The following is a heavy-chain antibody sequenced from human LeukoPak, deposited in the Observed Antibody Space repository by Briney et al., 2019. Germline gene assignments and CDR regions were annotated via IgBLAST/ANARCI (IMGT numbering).Heavy chain of an antibody. Sequence: SETLSLTCTVSGGSLSSYYFSWIRQSPGKGLEWIAYINYSGSASYNPSLKSRVTMSVDTSKQFSLSLSSVTAADTAVYYCARHNYDDYVFDIWGQGTKVTISS. CDR1: GGSLSSYY. D-gene: IGHD4-17*01. CDR2: INYSGSA. V-gene: IGHV4-59*08. J-gene: IGHJ3*02. CDR3: ARHNYDDYVFDI.